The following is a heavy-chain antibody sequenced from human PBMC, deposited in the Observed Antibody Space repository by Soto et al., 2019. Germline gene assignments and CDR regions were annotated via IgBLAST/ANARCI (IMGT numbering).Heavy chain of an antibody. J-gene: IGHJ4*02. D-gene: IGHD6-19*01. CDR1: GFTFSSYS. CDR3: ARDPVAVAGHPIVDY. Sequence: PGGSLRLSCAASGFTFSSYSMNWVRQAPGKGLEWVSSISSSSSYIYYADSVKGRFTISRDNAKNSLYLQMNSLRAEDTAVYYCARDPVAVAGHPIVDYWGQGTLVTVSS. CDR2: ISSSSSYI. V-gene: IGHV3-21*01.